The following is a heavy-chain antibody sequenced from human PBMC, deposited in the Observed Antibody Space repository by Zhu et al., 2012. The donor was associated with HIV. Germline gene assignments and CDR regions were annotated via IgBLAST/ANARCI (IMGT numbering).Heavy chain of an antibody. D-gene: IGHD3-22*01. Sequence: QVQLQQWGAGLLKPSETLSLTCAVYGESLTGNTYYWSWIRQPPGKGLEWIGEINHTGNTNYNPSLESRVTISVDTSKNQFSLKLSSVTAADTALYYCARDHHTSGYHYWGQGTLVTVSS. CDR2: INHTGNT. CDR3: ARDHHTSGYHY. J-gene: IGHJ4*02. V-gene: IGHV4-34*02. CDR1: GESLTGNTYY.